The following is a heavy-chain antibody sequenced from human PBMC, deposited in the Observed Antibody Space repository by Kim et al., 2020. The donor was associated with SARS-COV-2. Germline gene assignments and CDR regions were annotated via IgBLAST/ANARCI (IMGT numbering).Heavy chain of an antibody. J-gene: IGHJ6*02. CDR2: ISAYNGNT. CDR1: GYTFTSYG. CDR3: ARCNWNDGNDYYYGMDV. D-gene: IGHD1-1*01. Sequence: ASVKVSCKASGYTFTSYGISWVRQAPGQGLEWMGWISAYNGNTNYAQKLQGRVTMTTDTSTSTAYMELRSLRSDDTAVYYCARCNWNDGNDYYYGMDVWGQGTTVTVSS. V-gene: IGHV1-18*01.